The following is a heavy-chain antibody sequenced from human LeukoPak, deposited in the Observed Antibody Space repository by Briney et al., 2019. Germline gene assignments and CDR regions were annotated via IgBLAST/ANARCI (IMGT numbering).Heavy chain of an antibody. J-gene: IGHJ6*02. CDR2: IYSGGST. CDR3: ASAVVVKPHDYYYYGMDV. Sequence: GSLRLSCAASGFTVSSNYMSWVRQAPGKGLEWVSVIYSGGSTYYADSVKGRFTISRDNSKNTLYLQMNSLRAEDTAVYYCASAVVVKPHDYYYYGMDVWGQGTTVTVSS. CDR1: GFTVSSNY. D-gene: IGHD3-22*01. V-gene: IGHV3-53*01.